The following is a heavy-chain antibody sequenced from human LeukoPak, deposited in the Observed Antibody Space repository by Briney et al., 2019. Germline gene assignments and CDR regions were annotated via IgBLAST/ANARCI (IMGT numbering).Heavy chain of an antibody. J-gene: IGHJ1*01. V-gene: IGHV3-23*01. D-gene: IGHD6-13*01. CDR2: ISGSGGST. Sequence: GGSLRLSCAASGFTFSSYAMSWVRQAPGKGLEWVAAISGSGGSTNYADSVKGRFTISRDNSKNTLYLQMNSLRAEDTAVYYCAKDVQLVRGYFQHWGQGTLVTVSS. CDR3: AKDVQLVRGYFQH. CDR1: GFTFSSYA.